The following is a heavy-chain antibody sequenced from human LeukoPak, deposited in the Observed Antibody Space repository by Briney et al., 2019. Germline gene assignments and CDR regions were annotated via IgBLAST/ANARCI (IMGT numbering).Heavy chain of an antibody. Sequence: GRSLRLSCSASGFTLGDFAMSWVRQPPGKGLEWVGFIRSNTYGGTTEYAASVKGRFTISRDDSKSIAYLQINSLKSEDTALYYCIREDVDHQGMDVWGRGTTVTVSS. CDR1: GFTLGDFA. V-gene: IGHV3-49*04. CDR3: IREDVDHQGMDV. J-gene: IGHJ6*02. CDR2: IRSNTYGGTT.